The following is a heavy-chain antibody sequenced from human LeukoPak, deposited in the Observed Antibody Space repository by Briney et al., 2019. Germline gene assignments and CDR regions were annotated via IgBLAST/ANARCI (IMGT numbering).Heavy chain of an antibody. CDR1: GFTFSNAW. J-gene: IGHJ4*02. Sequence: EGSLRLSCAASGFTFSNAWMNWVRQAPGKGLEWVARIKSKANGETIDYAAPVKGRFTISRDDSKNTVYLQMNSLRTEDTAVYYCATGIYFDYWGQGTLVTVSS. CDR3: ATGIYFDY. V-gene: IGHV3-15*01. CDR2: IKSKANGETI.